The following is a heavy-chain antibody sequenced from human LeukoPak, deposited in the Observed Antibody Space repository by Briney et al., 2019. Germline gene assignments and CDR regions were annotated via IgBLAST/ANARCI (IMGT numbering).Heavy chain of an antibody. J-gene: IGHJ4*02. CDR2: NYPGDSDT. V-gene: IGHV5-51*01. CDR3: ARLSNHYYGSGSYFPGYFDY. CDR1: GCSFTNYW. D-gene: IGHD3-10*01. Sequence: GGALQISFKGAGCSFTNYWIGWGRRKPGEGGGGGGINYPGDSDTRYSPSFQGQVTISADKSISPAYLQWCSLKASDTAMYYCARLSNHYYGSGSYFPGYFDYWGQGTLVTVSS.